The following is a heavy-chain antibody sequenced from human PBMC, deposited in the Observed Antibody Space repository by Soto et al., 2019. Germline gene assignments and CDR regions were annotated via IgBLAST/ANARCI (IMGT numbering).Heavy chain of an antibody. CDR1: GESINSGGYY. Sequence: QVQLQESGPGLVKPSQTLSLTCSVSGESINSGGYYWSWIRHHLGKGLEWIGYIYDSESAYYNPSLKSRVTISMDTSKNHFAMRLSSVTAADTAVYYCARASSSSSAADYWRQGTQVTVSS. D-gene: IGHD6-6*01. CDR2: IYDSESA. CDR3: ARASSSSSAADY. J-gene: IGHJ4*02. V-gene: IGHV4-31*03.